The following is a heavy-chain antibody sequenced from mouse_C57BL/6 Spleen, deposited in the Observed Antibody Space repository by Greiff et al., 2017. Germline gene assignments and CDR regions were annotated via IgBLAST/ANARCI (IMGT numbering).Heavy chain of an antibody. D-gene: IGHD1-1*01. J-gene: IGHJ4*01. CDR2: INPNNGGT. CDR3: ARYGDYGSSYGAMDY. Sequence: VQLQQSGPELVKPGASVKMSCKASGYTFTDYNMHWVKQSHGKSLEWIGYINPNNGGTSYNQKFKGKATLTVNKSSSTAYMELRSLTSEDSAVYYCARYGDYGSSYGAMDYWGQGTSVTVSS. CDR1: GYTFTDYN. V-gene: IGHV1-22*01.